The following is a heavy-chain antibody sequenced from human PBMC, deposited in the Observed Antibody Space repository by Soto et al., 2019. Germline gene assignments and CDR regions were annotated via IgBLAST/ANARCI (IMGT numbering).Heavy chain of an antibody. Sequence: GGSLRLSCAASGFTFSSYGMHWVRQAPGKGLEWVAVICYDGSDKSYADSVKGRFTISRDNSKNTLYLQMNSLRAEDTAVYYRIAPAFYGMDVWGQGTTVTVSS. J-gene: IGHJ6*02. CDR1: GFTFSSYG. CDR2: ICYDGSDK. D-gene: IGHD6-13*01. CDR3: IAPAFYGMDV. V-gene: IGHV3-33*08.